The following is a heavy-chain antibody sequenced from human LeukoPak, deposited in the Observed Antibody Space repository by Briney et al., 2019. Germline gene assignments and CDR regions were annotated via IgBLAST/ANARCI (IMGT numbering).Heavy chain of an antibody. CDR3: ARDRGGGNYYYDAFDI. CDR1: GGSFSGYY. Sequence: PSETLSLTCAVYGGSFSGYYWSWIRQPPGKGLEWIGEINHSGSTNYNPSLKSRVTISVDTSKNQFSLKLSSVTAADTAVYYCARDRGGGNYYYDAFDIWGQGTMVTVSS. V-gene: IGHV4-34*01. CDR2: INHSGST. D-gene: IGHD1-26*01. J-gene: IGHJ3*02.